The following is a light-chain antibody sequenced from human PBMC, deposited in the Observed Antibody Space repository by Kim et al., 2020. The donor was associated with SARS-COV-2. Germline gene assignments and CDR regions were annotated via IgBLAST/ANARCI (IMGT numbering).Light chain of an antibody. CDR1: SSDVGSYNL. CDR3: CSYAGSSTLVV. CDR2: EVS. J-gene: IGLJ2*01. Sequence: QSITISCTGTSSDVGSYNLVSWYQQHPGKVPKLMIYEVSKRPSGVSNRFSGSKSGNTASLTISGLQAEDEADYYCCSYAGSSTLVVFGGGTKLTVL. V-gene: IGLV2-23*02.